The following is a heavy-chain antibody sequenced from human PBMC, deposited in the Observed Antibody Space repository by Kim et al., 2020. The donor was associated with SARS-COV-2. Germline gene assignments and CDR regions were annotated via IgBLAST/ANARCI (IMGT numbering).Heavy chain of an antibody. V-gene: IGHV3-33*06. CDR3: AKAYHGGPKDY. CDR1: GFTFSSYG. D-gene: IGHD4-17*01. Sequence: GGSLRLSCAASGFTFSSYGMHWVRQAPGKGLEWVAVIWYDGSNKYYADSVKGRFTISRDNSKNTLYLQMNSLRAEDTAVYYCAKAYHGGPKDYWGQGTLVTVSS. J-gene: IGHJ4*02. CDR2: IWYDGSNK.